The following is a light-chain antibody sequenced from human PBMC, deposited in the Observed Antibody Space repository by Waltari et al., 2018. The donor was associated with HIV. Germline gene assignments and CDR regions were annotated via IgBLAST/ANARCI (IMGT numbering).Light chain of an antibody. CDR1: SSNIGSNY. V-gene: IGLV1-47*01. J-gene: IGLJ3*02. CDR3: AAWDDSLSGLCV. CDR2: RNN. Sequence: QSVLTQPPSASGTPGQRVTISCSGSSSNIGSNYVYWYQQLPGTAPKLLIYRNNQRPAGVPDRFSGSKSGTSASRAISGLRSEDEADYYCAAWDDSLSGLCVFGGGTKLTV.